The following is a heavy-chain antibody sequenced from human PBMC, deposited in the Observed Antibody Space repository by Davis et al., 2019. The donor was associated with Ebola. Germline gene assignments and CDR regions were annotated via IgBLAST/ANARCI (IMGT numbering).Heavy chain of an antibody. V-gene: IGHV4-39*01. CDR3: ARHRGDTIFGVVSHYYYYGMDV. D-gene: IGHD3-3*01. CDR1: GGSISSSSYY. J-gene: IGHJ6*02. CDR2: IYYSGST. Sequence: SETLSLTCTVSGGSISSSSYYWGWIRQPPGKGLEWIGSIYYSGSTYYNPSLKSRVTISVDTSKNQFSLKLSSVTAADTAVYYCARHRGDTIFGVVSHYYYYGMDVWGQGTTVTVSS.